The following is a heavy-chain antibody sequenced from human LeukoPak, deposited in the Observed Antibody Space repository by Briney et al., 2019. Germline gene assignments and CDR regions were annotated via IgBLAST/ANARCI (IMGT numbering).Heavy chain of an antibody. Sequence: SETLSLTCTVSGGSVNSGNYYWTWIRQPAGKRLEWFGRIYTSGSTNYNPSLKSRVTISIDASKNQFSLRLTSVTAADTAVYYCTRGGELMNFWGQGTLVTVSS. J-gene: IGHJ4*02. D-gene: IGHD1-26*01. V-gene: IGHV4-61*02. CDR1: GGSVNSGNYY. CDR2: IYTSGST. CDR3: TRGGELMNF.